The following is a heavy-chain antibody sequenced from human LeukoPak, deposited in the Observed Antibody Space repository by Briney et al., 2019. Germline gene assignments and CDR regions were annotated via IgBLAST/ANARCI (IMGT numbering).Heavy chain of an antibody. CDR3: AKRGVVIRVVLVGFHKEAYYFDS. Sequence: GGSLRLSCAVSGITLSNYGMSWVRQAPGKGLEWVAGMSDSGGRTNYADSVKGRFTISRDNPKNTLHLQMNSLRAEDTAVYFCAKRGVVIRVVLVGFHKEAYYFDSWGQGARVTVSS. CDR2: MSDSGGRT. CDR1: GITLSNYG. D-gene: IGHD2-21*01. J-gene: IGHJ4*02. V-gene: IGHV3-23*01.